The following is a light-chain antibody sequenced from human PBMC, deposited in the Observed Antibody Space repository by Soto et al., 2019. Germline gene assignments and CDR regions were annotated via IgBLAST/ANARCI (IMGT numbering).Light chain of an antibody. CDR3: QQRSNPIT. J-gene: IGKJ5*01. Sequence: EIVLTQSPATLSLSPGERATLSCRASQSVSSYLAWYQQKPGQAPRLLIYDASNRATGIPARFSGSGSGTDFTLTISSLEPEDFAVYYCQQRSNPITFGQGTRLRL. CDR1: QSVSSY. CDR2: DAS. V-gene: IGKV3-11*01.